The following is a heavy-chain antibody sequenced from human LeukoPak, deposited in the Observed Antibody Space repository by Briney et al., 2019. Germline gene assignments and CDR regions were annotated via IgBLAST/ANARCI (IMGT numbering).Heavy chain of an antibody. CDR3: ARARGMVRGVITAYFDY. CDR1: GGSISSYY. J-gene: IGHJ4*02. D-gene: IGHD3-10*01. Sequence: SETLSLTCPVSGGSISSYYWSWIRQPPGKGLEWIGYIYYSGSTNYNPSLKSRVTISVDTSKNQFSLKLSSVTAADTAVYYCARARGMVRGVITAYFDYWGQGTLVTVSS. V-gene: IGHV4-59*01. CDR2: IYYSGST.